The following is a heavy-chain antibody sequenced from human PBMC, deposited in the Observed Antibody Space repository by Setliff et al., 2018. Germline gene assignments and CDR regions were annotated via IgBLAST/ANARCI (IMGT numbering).Heavy chain of an antibody. CDR2: INHSGST. CDR3: ARGGLQRWLQSHYFDY. CDR1: GGSFSGYY. D-gene: IGHD5-12*01. J-gene: IGHJ4*02. Sequence: SETLSLTCAVYGGSFSGYYWSWIRQPPGKGLEWIGEINHSGSTNYNPSLKSLVTISVDTSQNQFSLKLISVTAADTAVYYCARGGLQRWLQSHYFDYWGQGTLVTVSS. V-gene: IGHV4-34*01.